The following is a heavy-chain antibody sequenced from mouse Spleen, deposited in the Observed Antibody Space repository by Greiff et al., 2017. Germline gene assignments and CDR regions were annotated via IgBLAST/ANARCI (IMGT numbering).Heavy chain of an antibody. V-gene: IGHV1-53*01. Sequence: QVQLQQPGTELVKPGASVKLSCKASGYTFTSYWMHWVKQRPGQGLEWIGNINPSNGGTNYNEKFKSKATLTVDKSSSTAYMQLSSLTSEDSAVYYCARERRYDEGVRYYAMDYWGQGTSVTVSS. CDR3: ARERRYDEGVRYYAMDY. J-gene: IGHJ4*01. D-gene: IGHD2-14*01. CDR2: INPSNGGT. CDR1: GYTFTSYW.